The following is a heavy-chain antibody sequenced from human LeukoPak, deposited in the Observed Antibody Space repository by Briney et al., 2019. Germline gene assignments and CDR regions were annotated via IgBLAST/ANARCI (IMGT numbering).Heavy chain of an antibody. CDR1: GYTFTGYI. J-gene: IGHJ6*03. CDR2: IDPNSGGT. Sequence: ASVTVSCKASGYTFTGYIMHWVRQAPGQGLEWMGWIDPNSGGTNYAQKFQGRVTMTRDTSISTVYMELSSLRSEDTAVYYCAKASDYYYYYMDVWGKGTTVTVSS. CDR3: AKASDYYYYYMDV. V-gene: IGHV1-2*02.